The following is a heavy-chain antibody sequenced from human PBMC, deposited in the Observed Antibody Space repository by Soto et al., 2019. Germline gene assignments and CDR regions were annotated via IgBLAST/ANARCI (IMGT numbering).Heavy chain of an antibody. CDR3: ANAEHPRRSIGFDY. J-gene: IGHJ4*02. CDR2: ISATGGST. Sequence: GGSLSLSCAGSGFTFASYVMTWVRQAPGKGLEWVSSISATGGSTYYAGSVKGRFTISRDNSKNTLYLQMNSLRAEDTAIYYCANAEHPRRSIGFDYWGQGTLVTVSS. CDR1: GFTFASYV. V-gene: IGHV3-23*01. D-gene: IGHD3-16*02.